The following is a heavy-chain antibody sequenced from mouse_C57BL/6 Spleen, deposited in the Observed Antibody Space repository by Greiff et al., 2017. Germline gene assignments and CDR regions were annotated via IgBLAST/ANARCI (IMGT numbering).Heavy chain of an antibody. CDR2: ILPGSGST. D-gene: IGHD1-1*01. Sequence: VQLQQSGAELMKPGASVKLSCKATGYTFTGYWIEWVKQRPGHGLEWIGEILPGSGSTNYNEKFKGKATFTADTTANTAYMQLSSLTTEDSAIYYCARERITTVVASGDAMDYWGQGTSVTVSS. J-gene: IGHJ4*01. CDR1: GYTFTGYW. CDR3: ARERITTVVASGDAMDY. V-gene: IGHV1-9*01.